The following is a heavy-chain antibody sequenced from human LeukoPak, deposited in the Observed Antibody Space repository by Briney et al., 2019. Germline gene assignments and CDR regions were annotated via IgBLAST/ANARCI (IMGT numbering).Heavy chain of an antibody. J-gene: IGHJ5*02. CDR2: IKQDGSEK. CDR1: GFTFSSYW. Sequence: GGSLRLSCAASGFTFSSYWMSWVRQAPGKGLEWVANIKQDGSEKYYVDSVKGRFTISRDNAKNSLYLQMNSLRAEDTAVYYCARPEITMVRGVIVTNWFDPWGQGTLVTVSS. V-gene: IGHV3-7*01. D-gene: IGHD3-10*01. CDR3: ARPEITMVRGVIVTNWFDP.